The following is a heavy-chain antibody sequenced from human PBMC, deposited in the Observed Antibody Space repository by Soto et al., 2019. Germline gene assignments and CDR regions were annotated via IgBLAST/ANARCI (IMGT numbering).Heavy chain of an antibody. V-gene: IGHV3-13*05. Sequence: EVQLVKSGGGLVQPGGSLRLSCEASGFTFRNYDMHWVRQGTGKGLEWVSGISAAGDPDYADSVEGRFTISRENAQNSFFLQMNSLRVGDTAVYSCARTDRDFYGLDVWGQGTTFIVSS. CDR1: GFTFRNYD. J-gene: IGHJ6*02. CDR3: ARTDRDFYGLDV. CDR2: ISAAGDP.